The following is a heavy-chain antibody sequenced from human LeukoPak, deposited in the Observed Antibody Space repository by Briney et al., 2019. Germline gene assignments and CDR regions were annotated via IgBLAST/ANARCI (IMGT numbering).Heavy chain of an antibody. V-gene: IGHV1-2*06. D-gene: IGHD6-19*01. Sequence: ASVKVSCKASAHTFTGDYMHWVRQAPGQGLEWMGRINPDSGGTKYAQKFQDRVTMTRDTSISTAYMELSRLRFDDTAMYYCARDLTYSSGWYWFDPWGQGTLVTVSS. CDR3: ARDLTYSSGWYWFDP. CDR2: INPDSGGT. J-gene: IGHJ5*02. CDR1: AHTFTGDY.